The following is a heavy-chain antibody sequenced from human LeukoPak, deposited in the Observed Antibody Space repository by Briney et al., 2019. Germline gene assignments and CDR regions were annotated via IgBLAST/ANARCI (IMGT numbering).Heavy chain of an antibody. CDR1: GYTFTGYY. Sequence: ASVKVSCKASGYTFTGYYMHWVRQAPGQGLEWMGWINPNSDGTNYAQKFQGRVTMTRDTSISTAYMELSRLRSDDTAVYYCARVQYDFWSGSYYLDYWGQGTLVTVSS. D-gene: IGHD3-3*01. CDR2: INPNSDGT. V-gene: IGHV1-2*02. J-gene: IGHJ4*02. CDR3: ARVQYDFWSGSYYLDY.